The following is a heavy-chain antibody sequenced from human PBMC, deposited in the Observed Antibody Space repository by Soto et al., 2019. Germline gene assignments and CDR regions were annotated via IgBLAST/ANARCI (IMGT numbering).Heavy chain of an antibody. J-gene: IGHJ3*02. Sequence: ASVKVSCKASGYTFTSYYMHWVRQAPGQGLEWMGIINPSGGSTSYAQKFQARVTMTRDTSTSTVYMEQSSLRSEDTAVDYCCRGNSWYDRWGAFEIWGQGTMVTV. CDR3: CRGNSWYDRWGAFEI. V-gene: IGHV1-46*03. CDR1: GYTFTSYY. CDR2: INPSGGST. D-gene: IGHD5-12*01.